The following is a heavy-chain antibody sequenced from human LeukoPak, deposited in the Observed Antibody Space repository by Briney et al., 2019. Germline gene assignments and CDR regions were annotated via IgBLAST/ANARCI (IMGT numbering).Heavy chain of an antibody. D-gene: IGHD6-19*01. J-gene: IGHJ3*02. Sequence: GESLKISCKGSGYSFTNYWIGWVRQMPGKGLEWMGIIFPGDSDTRYSPSFQGQVTISADKSISTAYLQWSSLKASDTAMYYCARQPAVTGHDAFDIWGQGTMVTVSS. V-gene: IGHV5-51*01. CDR2: IFPGDSDT. CDR1: GYSFTNYW. CDR3: ARQPAVTGHDAFDI.